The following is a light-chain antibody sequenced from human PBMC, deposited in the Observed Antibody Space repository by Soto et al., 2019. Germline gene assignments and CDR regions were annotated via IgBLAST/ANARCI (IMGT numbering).Light chain of an antibody. CDR2: DTS. J-gene: IGKJ4*01. Sequence: DIQMTKSPSSLSASAGDRVTITCQSSQDISNYLNCYQQNPGKAPKLLISDTSNLETGVPSSFSGSESGTDFTFTISRRQPEDIATCYCHQYDNLPPLTFGGGTKVEI. CDR1: QDISNY. V-gene: IGKV1-33*01. CDR3: HQYDNLPPLT.